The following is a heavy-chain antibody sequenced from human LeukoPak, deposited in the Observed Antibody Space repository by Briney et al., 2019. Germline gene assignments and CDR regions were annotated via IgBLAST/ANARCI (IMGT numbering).Heavy chain of an antibody. J-gene: IGHJ4*02. CDR3: ATDLGNYDFWSGYFDY. CDR2: FDPEDGET. D-gene: IGHD3-3*01. Sequence: ASVKVSRKVSGYTLTELSMHWVRQAPGKGLEWMGGFDPEDGETIYAQKFQGRVTMTEDTSTDTAYMELSSLRSEDTAVYYCATDLGNYDFWSGYFDYWGQGTLVTVSS. V-gene: IGHV1-24*01. CDR1: GYTLTELS.